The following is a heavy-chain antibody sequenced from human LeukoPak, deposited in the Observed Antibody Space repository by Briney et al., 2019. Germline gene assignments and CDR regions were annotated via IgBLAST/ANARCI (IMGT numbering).Heavy chain of an antibody. J-gene: IGHJ4*02. D-gene: IGHD1-26*01. CDR3: ARDLYVGATKVFDY. CDR1: GFTFSSYS. Sequence: GGSLRLSCAASGFTFSSYSMNWVRQAPGKGREWVSSISSSSSYIYYADSVKGRFTISRDNAKNSLYLQMNSLRAEDTAVYYCARDLYVGATKVFDYWGQGTLVTVSS. V-gene: IGHV3-21*01. CDR2: ISSSSSYI.